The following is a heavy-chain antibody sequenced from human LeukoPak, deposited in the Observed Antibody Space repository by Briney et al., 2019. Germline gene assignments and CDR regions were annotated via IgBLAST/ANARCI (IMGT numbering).Heavy chain of an antibody. V-gene: IGHV3-15*01. Sequence: GGSLRPSCAASGFTFSNAWMSWVRQAPGKGLEWVGRIKSKTDGGTTDYAAPVKGRFTISRDDSKNTLYLQMNSLKTEDTAVYYCTTVPWGDYYYYGMDVWGQGTTVTVSS. CDR3: TTVPWGDYYYYGMDV. J-gene: IGHJ6*02. D-gene: IGHD3-16*01. CDR1: GFTFSNAW. CDR2: IKSKTDGGTT.